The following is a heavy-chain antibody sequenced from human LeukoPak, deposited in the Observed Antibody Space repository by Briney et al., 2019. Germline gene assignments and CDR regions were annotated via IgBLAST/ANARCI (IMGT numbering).Heavy chain of an antibody. CDR3: AKDLWARYFEDYMDV. CDR1: GFTFSSYT. V-gene: IGHV3-48*01. CDR2: ISSSSSTI. J-gene: IGHJ6*03. D-gene: IGHD3-9*01. Sequence: GGSLRLSCAASGFTFSSYTMNWVRQAPGKGLEWVSYISSSSSTIYYADSVKGRFTISRDNAKNSLYLQMNSLRAEDTAVYYCAKDLWARYFEDYMDVWGKGTTVTVSS.